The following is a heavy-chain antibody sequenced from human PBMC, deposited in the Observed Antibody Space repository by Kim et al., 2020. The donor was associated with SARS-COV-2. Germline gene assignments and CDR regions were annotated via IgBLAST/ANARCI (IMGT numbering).Heavy chain of an antibody. CDR1: GGSISSSSNY. V-gene: IGHV4-39*07. Sequence: SETLSLTCTVSGGSISSSSNYWGWIRQPPGKGLEWIGNIYYSGSTYYNPSLKSRVTISVDTSKNQFSLKRSSVTAADTAVYYCARLRYFDWLSSLRAFD. CDR2: IYYSGST. J-gene: IGHJ3*02. CDR3: ARLRYFDWLSSLRAFD. D-gene: IGHD3-9*01.